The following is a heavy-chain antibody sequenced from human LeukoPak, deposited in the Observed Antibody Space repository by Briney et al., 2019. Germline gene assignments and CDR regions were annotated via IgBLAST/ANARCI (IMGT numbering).Heavy chain of an antibody. J-gene: IGHJ4*02. CDR1: GYTFTGYY. CDR2: INPNSGGT. D-gene: IGHD2-8*01. CDR3: ARDPEYCTNGVCYIEGY. Sequence: ASVKVSCKASGYTFTGYYIHWVRQAPAQGLEWMGRINPNSGGTNYAQKFQSRVTMTRDTSISTAYMELSRLRSDDTAVYYCARDPEYCTNGVCYIEGYWGQGTLVTVSS. V-gene: IGHV1-2*06.